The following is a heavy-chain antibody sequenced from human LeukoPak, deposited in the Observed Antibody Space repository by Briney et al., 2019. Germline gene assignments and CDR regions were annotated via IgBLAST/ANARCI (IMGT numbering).Heavy chain of an antibody. J-gene: IGHJ4*02. D-gene: IGHD1-26*01. V-gene: IGHV1-69*10. Sequence: SVKVSCKASGYTFTSYYMHWVRQAPGQGLEWMGWIIPILGIANYAQKFQGRVTITADKSTSTAYMELSSLRSEDTAVYYCARDQLLVGWGQGTLVTVSS. CDR2: IIPILGIA. CDR3: ARDQLLVG. CDR1: GYTFTSYY.